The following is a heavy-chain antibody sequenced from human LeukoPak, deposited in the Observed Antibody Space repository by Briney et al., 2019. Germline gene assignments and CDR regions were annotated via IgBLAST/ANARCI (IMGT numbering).Heavy chain of an antibody. J-gene: IGHJ4*02. CDR1: GFTFSTYT. D-gene: IGHD6-19*01. Sequence: GGSLRLSCSASGFTFSTYTMHWVPPAPGKRLEYVSAISSNGGSTYHADSVKGRFTISRDNSKNTLYLQMSSLRAEDTAVYYCVNQISGWVYWGQGTLVTVSS. CDR2: ISSNGGST. V-gene: IGHV3-64D*06. CDR3: VNQISGWVY.